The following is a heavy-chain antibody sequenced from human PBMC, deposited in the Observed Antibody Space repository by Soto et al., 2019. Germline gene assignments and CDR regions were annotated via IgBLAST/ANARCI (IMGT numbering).Heavy chain of an antibody. Sequence: ESGGGVVQPGRSLRLSCVASGFTFSSYGMHWVRQAPGKGLEWVAVIWYDGSNKYSVDSVKGRFTISRDNSKNTLYLQMNSLRAEDTAVYYCARDESPTVTFQDAFDIWGQGTMVTVSS. V-gene: IGHV3-33*01. J-gene: IGHJ3*02. CDR1: GFTFSSYG. CDR2: IWYDGSNK. D-gene: IGHD4-17*01. CDR3: ARDESPTVTFQDAFDI.